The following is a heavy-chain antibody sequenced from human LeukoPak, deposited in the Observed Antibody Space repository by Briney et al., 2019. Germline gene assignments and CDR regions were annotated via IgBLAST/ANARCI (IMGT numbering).Heavy chain of an antibody. CDR2: INPNSGGT. D-gene: IGHD2-2*01. Sequence: VASVKVSCKASGGTFSSYAISWVRQAPGQGLEWMGWINPNSGGTNYAQKFQGRVTMTRDTSISTAYMELSRLRSDDTAVYYCARGTHQLPGRYNWFDPWGQGTLVTVSS. CDR1: GGTFSSYA. V-gene: IGHV1-2*02. J-gene: IGHJ5*02. CDR3: ARGTHQLPGRYNWFDP.